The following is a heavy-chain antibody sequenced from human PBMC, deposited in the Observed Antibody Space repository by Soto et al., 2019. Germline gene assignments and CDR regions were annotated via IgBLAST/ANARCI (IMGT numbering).Heavy chain of an antibody. Sequence: SETLSLTCTVSGVSFSPNYWSWIRQPPGKGLEWVGYIYYGGTTSYNPSLKSRVTISVDTSKNQFSLKLNSMTAADTAVYYCARHNYGSGTTYFDYWGQGTLVTVSS. CDR3: ARHNYGSGTTYFDY. CDR2: IYYGGTT. D-gene: IGHD3-10*01. CDR1: GVSFSPNY. V-gene: IGHV4-59*08. J-gene: IGHJ4*02.